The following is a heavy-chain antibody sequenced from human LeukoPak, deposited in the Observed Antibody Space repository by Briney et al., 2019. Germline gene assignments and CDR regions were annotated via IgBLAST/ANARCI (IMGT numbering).Heavy chain of an antibody. CDR3: ARDNSAADEAWWFDP. V-gene: IGHV1-46*01. J-gene: IGHJ5*02. D-gene: IGHD6-13*01. Sequence: ASVKVSCKASGYSFTRYYMHWVRQAPGQGLEWMGLINPNGASTTYAQRFQGRVVLTRDTSTRTDYLELSSLTSEDTAVYYCARDNSAADEAWWFDPWGQGTLVTVSS. CDR2: INPNGAST. CDR1: GYSFTRYY.